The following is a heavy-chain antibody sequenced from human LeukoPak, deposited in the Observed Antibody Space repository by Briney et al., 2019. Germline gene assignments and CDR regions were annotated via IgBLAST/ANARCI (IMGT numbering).Heavy chain of an antibody. CDR2: ISGSDGST. CDR1: GFTFSNDA. V-gene: IGHV3-23*01. J-gene: IGHJ4*02. Sequence: GGSLRLSCAAYGFTFSNDAMSWVRQAPGKGLEGVSAISGSDGSTNYADSGKGRFTISRDNSKNTLYLQMNSLRAEDTAVYYCVEGGAARLDYWGQGTLVAVSS. CDR3: VEGGAARLDY. D-gene: IGHD5-18*01.